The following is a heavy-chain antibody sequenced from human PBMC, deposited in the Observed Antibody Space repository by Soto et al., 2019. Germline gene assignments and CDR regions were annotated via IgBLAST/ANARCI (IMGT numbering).Heavy chain of an antibody. V-gene: IGHV1-18*01. Sequence: GASVKVSCKASGYTFTSYAISWVRQAPGQGLEWMGWISAYNGNTNYAQNVQGRVTMTTDTSTSTAYMELRSLRSDDTAVYYCARLWLAAAGTGYLQHWGQGTLVTVSS. CDR2: ISAYNGNT. CDR3: ARLWLAAAGTGYLQH. CDR1: GYTFTSYA. J-gene: IGHJ1*01. D-gene: IGHD6-13*01.